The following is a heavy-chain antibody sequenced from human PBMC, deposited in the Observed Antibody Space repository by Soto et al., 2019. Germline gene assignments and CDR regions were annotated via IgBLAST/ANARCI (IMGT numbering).Heavy chain of an antibody. Sequence: PGGSLRLSCAASGFTFDDYAMHWVRQAPGKGLEWVSGISWNSGSIGYADSVKGRFTISRDNAKNSLYLQMNGLRAEDTALYYCAKLIRVEDSFDPWGQGTLVTVSS. V-gene: IGHV3-9*01. CDR2: ISWNSGSI. J-gene: IGHJ5*02. CDR3: AKLIRVEDSFDP. CDR1: GFTFDDYA.